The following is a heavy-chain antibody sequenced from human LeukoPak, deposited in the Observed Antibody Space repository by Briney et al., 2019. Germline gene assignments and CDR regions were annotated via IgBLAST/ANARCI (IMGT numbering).Heavy chain of an antibody. V-gene: IGHV4-61*02. D-gene: IGHD5-18*01. CDR1: GGSISSGSYY. J-gene: IGHJ4*02. CDR3: ARAGYSYGSYSDS. CDR2: IYTSGSIYTSGST. Sequence: PSQTLSLTCTVSGGSISSGSYYWSWIRQPAGKGLEWIGRIYTSGSIYTSGSTNYSPSLKSRVTISVDTSKNQFSLKLSSVTAADTAVYYCARAGYSYGSYSDSWGQGTLVTVSS.